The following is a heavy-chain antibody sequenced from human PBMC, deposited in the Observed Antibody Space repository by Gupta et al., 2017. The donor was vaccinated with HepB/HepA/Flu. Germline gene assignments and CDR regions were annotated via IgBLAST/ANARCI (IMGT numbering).Heavy chain of an antibody. V-gene: IGHV4-31*03. CDR3: ARDQEYYGWGTYYFDY. CDR1: GASISSGGHY. CDR2: THYSGNS. J-gene: IGHJ4*02. Sequence: QVQLQESGPGLVKPSQTLSLTCTVSGASISSGGHYWNWIRQHPGKGLEWIGSTHYSGNSHYNPSLKSRLVISVDTSKNQFSLRLTSVTAADTAVYYCARDQEYYGWGTYYFDYWGRGTLVTVSS. D-gene: IGHD3-10*01.